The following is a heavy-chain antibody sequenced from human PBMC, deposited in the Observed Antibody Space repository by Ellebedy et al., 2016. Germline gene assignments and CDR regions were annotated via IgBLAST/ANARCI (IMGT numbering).Heavy chain of an antibody. D-gene: IGHD2-21*02. CDR3: ARAAFNVVVTAIHYYYYYYMDV. Sequence: ASVKVSCKASGYTFTSSAMTWVRQAPGQGLEWMGWISTYDGNTNYAQNLQGRVTMTTDTSTGTVYMELSSLRSEDTAVYYCARAAFNVVVTAIHYYYYYYMDVWGKGTTVTVSS. J-gene: IGHJ6*03. V-gene: IGHV1-18*01. CDR1: GYTFTSSA. CDR2: ISTYDGNT.